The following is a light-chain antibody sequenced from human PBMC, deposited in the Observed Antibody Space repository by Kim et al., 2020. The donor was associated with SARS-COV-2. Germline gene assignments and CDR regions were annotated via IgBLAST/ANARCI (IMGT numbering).Light chain of an antibody. J-gene: IGLJ2*01. CDR2: GKN. Sequence: ALGQTVRITCQGDSLRSYYATWYQQKPGQATILVIYGKNNRPSGIPERFSGSSSGNTAPLTITGTQAGDEADSYCNSRDSNDNVVFGGGTQLTVL. CDR3: NSRDSNDNVV. V-gene: IGLV3-19*01. CDR1: SLRSYY.